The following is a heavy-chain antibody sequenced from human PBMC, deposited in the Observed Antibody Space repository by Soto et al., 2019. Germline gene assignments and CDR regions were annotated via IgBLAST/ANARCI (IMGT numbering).Heavy chain of an antibody. V-gene: IGHV1-69*12. CDR3: ASGIQLWLRRINNGYSG. CDR1: GGTFSTYA. CDR2: IIPMFGTA. J-gene: IGHJ4*02. D-gene: IGHD5-18*01. Sequence: QVQLVQSGAEVKKPESSVKVSCKAPGGTFSTYAISWVRKAPGQGLEWMGGIIPMFGTANYAQRFQDRVTITADESTNTVYMALSSLRSEDTAVYFCASGIQLWLRRINNGYSGWGQGTLVTVSS.